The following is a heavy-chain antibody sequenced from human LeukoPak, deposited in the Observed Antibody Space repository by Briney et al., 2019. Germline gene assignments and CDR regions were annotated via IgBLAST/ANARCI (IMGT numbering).Heavy chain of an antibody. V-gene: IGHV1-2*06. CDR1: GYTFTGYY. Sequence: ASVKVSCKASGYTFTGYYMHWVRQAPGQGLEWMGRVNPNSGGTNYAQKFQGRVTMTRDTSISTAYMELSRLRSDDTAVYYCARSFSAAMLLDYWGQGTLVTVSS. CDR2: VNPNSGGT. D-gene: IGHD2-2*01. CDR3: ARSFSAAMLLDY. J-gene: IGHJ4*02.